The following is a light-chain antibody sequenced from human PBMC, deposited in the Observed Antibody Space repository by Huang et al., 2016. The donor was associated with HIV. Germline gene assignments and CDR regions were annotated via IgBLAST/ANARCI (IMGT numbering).Light chain of an antibody. CDR2: DAS. Sequence: EIVLTQSPATLSLSPGERATLSCRASPSVSSYLAWYQQKPGQAPRLLIYDASNRATGSPARFSGSGSGTDFTLTINSLEPEDFVVYYCQQRSNWPGTFGQGTKVEIK. CDR1: PSVSSY. V-gene: IGKV3-11*01. CDR3: QQRSNWPGT. J-gene: IGKJ1*01.